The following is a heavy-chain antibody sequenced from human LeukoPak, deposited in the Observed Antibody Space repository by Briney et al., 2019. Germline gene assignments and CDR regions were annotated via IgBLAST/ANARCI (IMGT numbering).Heavy chain of an antibody. D-gene: IGHD5-24*01. CDR2: IYYSGST. J-gene: IGHJ4*02. CDR1: GGSISSSSYY. V-gene: IGHV4-39*01. Sequence: PSETLSLTCTVSGGSISSSSYYWGWIRQPPGKGLEWIGSIYYSGSTYYNPSLKSRVTISVGTSKNQFSLKLSSVTAADTAVYYCARLPEMATIDYFDYWGQGTLVTVSS. CDR3: ARLPEMATIDYFDY.